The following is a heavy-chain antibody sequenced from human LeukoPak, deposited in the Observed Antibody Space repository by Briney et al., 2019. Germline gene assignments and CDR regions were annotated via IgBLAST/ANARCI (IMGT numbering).Heavy chain of an antibody. J-gene: IGHJ4*02. D-gene: IGHD6-6*01. Sequence: GESLKIFCKGSGYRFTNYWIGWVRQMPGKGLEWMGSLYPGNSETEYSPSVQGQVTISADRSISTAYLQWSSLKASDTAIYYCARHVSSSPLDYWGQGTLVTVSS. CDR3: ARHVSSSPLDY. V-gene: IGHV5-51*01. CDR2: LYPGNSET. CDR1: GYRFTNYW.